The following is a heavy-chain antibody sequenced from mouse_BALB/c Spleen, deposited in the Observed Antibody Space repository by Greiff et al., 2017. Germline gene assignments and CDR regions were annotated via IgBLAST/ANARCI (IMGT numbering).Heavy chain of an antibody. CDR1: GYAFTNYL. CDR3: ARQKYGRWFPY. D-gene: IGHD2-10*02. CDR2: INPGSGGT. Sequence: QVQLKESGAELVRPGTSVKVSCKASGYAFTNYLIEWVKQRPGQGLEWIGVINPGSGGTNYNEKFKGKATLTADKSSSTAYMQLSSLTSDDSAVYFCARQKYGRWFPYWGQGTLVTVSA. J-gene: IGHJ3*01. V-gene: IGHV1-54*03.